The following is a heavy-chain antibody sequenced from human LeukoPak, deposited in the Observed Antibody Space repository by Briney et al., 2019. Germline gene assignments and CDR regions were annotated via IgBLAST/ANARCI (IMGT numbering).Heavy chain of an antibody. CDR3: AKDQSLYDSSPFDY. J-gene: IGHJ4*02. Sequence: SVKVSCKASGGTFSSYAISWVRQAPGQGLEWMGGIIPIFGTANYAQKFQGRVTITADESTSTAYMELSSLRSEDTAVYYCAKDQSLYDSSPFDYWGQGTLVTVSS. V-gene: IGHV1-69*13. D-gene: IGHD3-22*01. CDR1: GGTFSSYA. CDR2: IIPIFGTA.